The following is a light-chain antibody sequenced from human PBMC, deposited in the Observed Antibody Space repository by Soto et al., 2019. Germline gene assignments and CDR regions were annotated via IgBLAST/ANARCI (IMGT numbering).Light chain of an antibody. CDR2: GAS. J-gene: IGKJ1*01. V-gene: IGKV3-15*01. CDR1: QSVSSN. CDR3: QHYDNWPPWT. Sequence: DIVMTQSPATLSVSPGERATLSCSSSQSVSSNLAWYQQRPGQAPRFLIYGASTRATGIPARFSGSGSGTEFTPTIRSLQSEDIAVYYCQHYDNWPPWTFGQGTKVDIK.